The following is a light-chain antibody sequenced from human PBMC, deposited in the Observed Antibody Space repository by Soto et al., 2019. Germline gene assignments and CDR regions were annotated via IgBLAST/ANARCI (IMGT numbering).Light chain of an antibody. V-gene: IGKV1-39*01. J-gene: IGKJ3*01. CDR1: QSISSY. Sequence: DIQMTQSPSSLSASVGDRVTITCRASQSISSYLNWYQHKPGKAPKLLIYAASSLQSGVPSRFSGSGSGTDFTLTIISLQPEDFATYYCQQSYNTLFTFGPGTKVDIK. CDR3: QQSYNTLFT. CDR2: AAS.